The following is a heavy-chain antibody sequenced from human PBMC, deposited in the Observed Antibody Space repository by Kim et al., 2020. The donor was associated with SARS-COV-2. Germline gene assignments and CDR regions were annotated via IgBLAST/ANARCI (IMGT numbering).Heavy chain of an antibody. CDR2: IYYSGST. CDR3: ASRSGDDSYYCDY. D-gene: IGHD5-12*01. J-gene: IGHJ4*02. CDR1: GGSISSSSYY. Sequence: SETLSLTCTVSGGSISSSSYYWGWIRQPPGKGLEWIGSIYYSGSTYYNPSLKSRVTISVDTSKNQFSLKLSSVTAADTAVYYCASRSGDDSYYCDYWGQGTLVTVSS. V-gene: IGHV4-39*01.